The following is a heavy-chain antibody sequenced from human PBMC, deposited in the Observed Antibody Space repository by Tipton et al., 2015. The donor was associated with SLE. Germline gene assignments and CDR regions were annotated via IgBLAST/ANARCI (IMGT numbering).Heavy chain of an antibody. D-gene: IGHD6-13*01. J-gene: IGHJ4*02. CDR3: ARLQYSSSPFDY. V-gene: IGHV4-59*08. Sequence: LRLSCTVSGGSISSYYWSWIRQPPGKGLEWIGYIYYSGSTNYNPPLKSRVTISVDTSKNQFSLKLSSVTAADTAVYYCARLQYSSSPFDYWGQGTLVTVSS. CDR2: IYYSGST. CDR1: GGSISSYY.